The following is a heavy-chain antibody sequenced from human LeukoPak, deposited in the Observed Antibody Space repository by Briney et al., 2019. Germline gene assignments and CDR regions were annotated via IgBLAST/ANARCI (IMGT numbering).Heavy chain of an antibody. CDR2: IYSGGST. CDR3: ARVRITAAPNGVDYYYYMDV. Sequence: PGGSLRLSCAASGFTVSSHYMSWVRQAPGKGLEWVSVIYSGGSTYYADSVKGRFTISRDNSKNTLYLRTTSLRAEDTAVYCCARVRITAAPNGVDYYYYMDVWGQGTLVTVSS. J-gene: IGHJ6*03. D-gene: IGHD6-13*01. CDR1: GFTVSSHY. V-gene: IGHV3-66*02.